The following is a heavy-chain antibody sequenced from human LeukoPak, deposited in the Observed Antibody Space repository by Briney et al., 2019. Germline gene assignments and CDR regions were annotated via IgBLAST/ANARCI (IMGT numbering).Heavy chain of an antibody. CDR1: GFTFSSYW. J-gene: IGHJ4*02. Sequence: GGSLRLSCAASGFTFSSYWMTWVRQAPGKGLEWVAVISYDGSNKYYADSVKGRFTISRDNSKNTLYLQMNSLRAEDTAVYYCARGGVVVAFYYFDYWGQGTLVTVSS. D-gene: IGHD2-21*01. V-gene: IGHV3-30-3*01. CDR3: ARGGVVVAFYYFDY. CDR2: ISYDGSNK.